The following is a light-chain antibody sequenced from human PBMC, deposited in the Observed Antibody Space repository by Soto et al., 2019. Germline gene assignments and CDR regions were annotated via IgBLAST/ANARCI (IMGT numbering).Light chain of an antibody. V-gene: IGLV2-8*01. CDR2: EVN. CDR1: SSDVGGYNY. Sequence: HSVLTSPPSASGYPVQSVAISCTGTSSDVGGYNYVSWYQQQPGKAAKLMIYEVNKRASGVPDRFSGYKSGNTASLTVSGLQAEDEADYYCSSYAGSSNVFGTGTKVTVL. CDR3: SSYAGSSNV. J-gene: IGLJ1*01.